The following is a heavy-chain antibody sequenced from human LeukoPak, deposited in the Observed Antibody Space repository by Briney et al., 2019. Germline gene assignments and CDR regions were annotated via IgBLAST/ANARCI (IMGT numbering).Heavy chain of an antibody. D-gene: IGHD3-10*01. Sequence: GGSLRLSCAASGFTFSSYWMSWVRQAPGKGLEWVANIKQDGSEKYYVDSVKGRFTISRDNAKNSLYLQMNSLRAEDTALYYCAKGRSGSTKWTIFDYWGQGTLVTVSS. J-gene: IGHJ4*02. V-gene: IGHV3-7*03. CDR1: GFTFSSYW. CDR3: AKGRSGSTKWTIFDY. CDR2: IKQDGSEK.